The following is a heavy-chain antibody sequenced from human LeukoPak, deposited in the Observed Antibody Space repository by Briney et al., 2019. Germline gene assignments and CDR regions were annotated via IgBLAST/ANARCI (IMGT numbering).Heavy chain of an antibody. CDR1: GFTFSSNA. V-gene: IGHV3-7*03. CDR2: IKQDGDEK. CDR3: ARDGRPLDY. Sequence: GGPLRLSCAASGFTFSSNAMTWVRQAPGKGLEWVANIKQDGDEKYYVDSVKGRFTISRDNAKNSLYLQMNSLRVEDTAVYYCARDGRPLDYWGQGTLVTVSS. J-gene: IGHJ4*02.